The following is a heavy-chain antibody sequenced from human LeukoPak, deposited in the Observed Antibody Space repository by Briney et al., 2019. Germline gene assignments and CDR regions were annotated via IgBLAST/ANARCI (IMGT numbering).Heavy chain of an antibody. J-gene: IGHJ4*02. CDR3: ARAERLLGRLLDS. V-gene: IGHV3-21*01. CDR1: GFTFSRHT. Sequence: GGSLRLSCAASGFTFSRHTMNWVRQAPGKGLEWVSSISSTGSYIYYAESLKGRFTVSRDNAKNYVYLQMNSLRVDDTAVYYCARAERLLGRLLDSWGQGTLVTVSS. CDR2: ISSTGSYI. D-gene: IGHD3-3*01.